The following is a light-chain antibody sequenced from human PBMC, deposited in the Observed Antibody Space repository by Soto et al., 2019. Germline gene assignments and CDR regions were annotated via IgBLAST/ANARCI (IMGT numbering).Light chain of an antibody. CDR2: EVS. J-gene: IGLJ1*01. CDR1: SSDVGSYNL. CDR3: CAYAGSRTPLI. Sequence: QSVLTQAASVSGSPGQSITISCTGTSSDVGSYNLVSWYQQHPGKAPKLMMYEVSKRPSGLSNRFSGSKSGNTASLTISGLQAEAEADYYCCAYAGSRTPLIFGTGTKLTVL. V-gene: IGLV2-23*02.